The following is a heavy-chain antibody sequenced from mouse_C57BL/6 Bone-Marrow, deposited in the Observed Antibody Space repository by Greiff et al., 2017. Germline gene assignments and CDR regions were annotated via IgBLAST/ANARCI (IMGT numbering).Heavy chain of an antibody. V-gene: IGHV14-4*01. J-gene: IGHJ3*01. CDR3: TTHYDYLWFAY. D-gene: IGHD2-4*01. CDR2: IGPENGDT. Sequence: EVQLQQSGAELVRPGASVKLSCTASGFNIKDDYMHWVKQRPEQGLEWIGWIGPENGDTEYASKFQGKATITADTSSNTDCLHLSSLTSEDTAVYYCTTHYDYLWFAYWGQGTLVTVSA. CDR1: GFNIKDDY.